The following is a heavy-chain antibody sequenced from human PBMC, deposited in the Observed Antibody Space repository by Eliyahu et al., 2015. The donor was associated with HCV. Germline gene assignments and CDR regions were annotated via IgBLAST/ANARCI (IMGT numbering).Heavy chain of an antibody. CDR3: AKVGDYGSGSYITRGFDL. D-gene: IGHD3-10*01. Sequence: EVQLLESGGGLVQPGGSLRLSXAASGFPFXTYAMNWVRQAPGKGLEWVSVISGSGDSTYYADSVKGRFTISRDNSKNTLYLQMNSLRPEDTAVYSCAKVGDYGSGSYITRGFDLWGRGTLVTVSS. CDR1: GFPFXTYA. J-gene: IGHJ2*01. V-gene: IGHV3-23*01. CDR2: ISGSGDST.